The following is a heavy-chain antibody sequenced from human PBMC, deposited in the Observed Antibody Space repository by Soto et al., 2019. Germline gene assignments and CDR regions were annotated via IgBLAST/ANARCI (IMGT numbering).Heavy chain of an antibody. V-gene: IGHV4-61*01. CDR3: ARDRKEPYYYYGMDV. J-gene: IGHJ6*02. CDR1: VGSVSSGSYY. Sequence: SETLYLTCTVSVGSVSSGSYYWSWIRQPPGKGLEWIGYIYYSGSTNYNPSLKSRVTISVDTSKNQFSLKLSSVTAADTAVYYCARDRKEPYYYYGMDVWGQGTTVTVSS. D-gene: IGHD1-1*01. CDR2: IYYSGST.